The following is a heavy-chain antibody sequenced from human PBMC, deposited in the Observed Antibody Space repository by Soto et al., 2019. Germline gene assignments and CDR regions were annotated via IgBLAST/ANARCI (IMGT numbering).Heavy chain of an antibody. CDR1: GFTFSSYS. V-gene: IGHV3-21*01. Sequence: EVPLVESGGGLVKPGGSLRLSCAASGFTFSSYSMNWVRQAPGKGLEWVSSISSSSSYIYYADSVKGRFTISRDNAKNSLYLQMNSLRAEDTAVYYCARDQTTVTTAYYYYGMDVWGQGTTVTVSS. CDR3: ARDQTTVTTAYYYYGMDV. D-gene: IGHD4-17*01. CDR2: ISSSSSYI. J-gene: IGHJ6*02.